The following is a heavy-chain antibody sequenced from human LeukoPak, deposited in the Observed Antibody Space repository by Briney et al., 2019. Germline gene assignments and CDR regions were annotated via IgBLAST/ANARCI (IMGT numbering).Heavy chain of an antibody. V-gene: IGHV4-59*11. CDR2: KYYSRST. CDR3: ARRAMVRGVILHGAYGD. CDR1: RGPISNQY. Sequence: SETLFLTCSVHRGPISNQYWSSVRQPPGKGLERIGHKYYSRSTNYNPSLKSRVTISVDTSKNQFSLKLRSVTAADTAVYYCARRAMVRGVILHGAYGDWGQGTLVTVSS. D-gene: IGHD3-10*01. J-gene: IGHJ4*02.